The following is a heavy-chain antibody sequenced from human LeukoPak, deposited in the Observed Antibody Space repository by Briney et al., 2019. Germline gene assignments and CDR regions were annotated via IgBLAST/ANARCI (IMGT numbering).Heavy chain of an antibody. CDR3: ASHTQRRNDLFVGDY. D-gene: IGHD2-8*01. CDR1: GGTFNNYA. CDR2: IIPIFGTA. J-gene: IGHJ4*02. Sequence: SVKVSCKASGGTFNNYANSWVRQAPGQGLEWMGGIIPIFGTAKYAQKFQGRVTITADESTSTADMELSSLRSDDTAVYYCASHTQRRNDLFVGDYWGQGTLVTVSS. V-gene: IGHV1-69*13.